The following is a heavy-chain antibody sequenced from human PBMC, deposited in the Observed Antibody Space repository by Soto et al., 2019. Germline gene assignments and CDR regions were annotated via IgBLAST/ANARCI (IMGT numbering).Heavy chain of an antibody. J-gene: IGHJ4*02. V-gene: IGHV4-30-4*01. CDR3: ARGFHDYGDGRGFDY. CDR1: GGSVSSGDYY. Sequence: QVQLQESGPGLVKPSQTLSLTCTVSGGSVSSGDYYWSWIRQPPGKGLEWIGYIYYSGSTYYNPSLKSRVTISVDTSKNQFSLKLSSVTAADTAVYYCARGFHDYGDGRGFDYWGQGTLVTVSS. D-gene: IGHD4-17*01. CDR2: IYYSGST.